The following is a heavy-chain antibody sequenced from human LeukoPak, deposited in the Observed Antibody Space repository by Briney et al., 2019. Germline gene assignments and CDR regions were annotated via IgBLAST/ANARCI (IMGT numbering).Heavy chain of an antibody. V-gene: IGHV4-59*11. D-gene: IGHD6-19*01. CDR2: IHSSGST. Sequence: PSETLSLTCTVSGGSISGHYWTWVRQPPGKRLEWIGYIHSSGSTNSNPSLTSRVTMSVDTSKNQFSLRLSSVTAADTAVYYCARTVRQWLANDAFDIWGQGTMVAVSS. CDR3: ARTVRQWLANDAFDI. CDR1: GGSISGHY. J-gene: IGHJ3*02.